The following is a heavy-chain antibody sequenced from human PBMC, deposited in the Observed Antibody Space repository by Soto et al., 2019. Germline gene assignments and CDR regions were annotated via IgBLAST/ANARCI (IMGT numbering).Heavy chain of an antibody. CDR3: ASCSGGSCYDGWFDP. D-gene: IGHD2-15*01. CDR1: GGSISSYY. Sequence: QVQLQESGPGLVKPSETLSLTCTVSGGSISSYYWSWIRQPPGKGLEWIGYIYYSGSTNYNPSLKSRVTISVDTSKNQFSLKLSSVTAADTAVYYCASCSGGSCYDGWFDPWGQGTLVTVSS. J-gene: IGHJ5*02. CDR2: IYYSGST. V-gene: IGHV4-59*08.